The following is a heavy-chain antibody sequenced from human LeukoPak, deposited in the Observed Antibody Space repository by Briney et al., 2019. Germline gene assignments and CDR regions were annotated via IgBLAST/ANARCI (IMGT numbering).Heavy chain of an antibody. J-gene: IGHJ4*02. CDR3: TRHRPDYGDLDY. CDR1: GFTFSGSA. V-gene: IGHV3-73*01. D-gene: IGHD4-17*01. CDR2: IRSKANSYAT. Sequence: PGGSLRLSCAASGFTFSGSARHWVRQASGKGLEWVGRIRSKANSYATAYAASVKGRFTISRDDSKNTAYLQMNSLKTEDTAVYYCTRHRPDYGDLDYWGQGTLVTVSS.